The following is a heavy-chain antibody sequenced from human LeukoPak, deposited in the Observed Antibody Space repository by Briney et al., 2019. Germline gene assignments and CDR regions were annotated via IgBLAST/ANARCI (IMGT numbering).Heavy chain of an antibody. CDR1: GFILSNFR. CDR2: IIGSGDT. J-gene: IGHJ4*02. CDR3: TKGASLYVTGPDF. Sequence: GGPLRLSCAASGFILSNFRMSWVRQAPGKGLEWVSRIIGSGDTNYADSVKGRFTISRDISMNTLYLQMNSLRAEDTAVYYCTKGASLYVTGPDFWGPGTLVIVSS. V-gene: IGHV3-23*01. D-gene: IGHD5/OR15-5a*01.